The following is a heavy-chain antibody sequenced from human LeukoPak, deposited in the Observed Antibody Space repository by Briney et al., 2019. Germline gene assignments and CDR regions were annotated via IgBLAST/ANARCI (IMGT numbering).Heavy chain of an antibody. CDR1: GGSISSSSYY. CDR2: IYCSGSS. CDR3: ARLRVTFDI. D-gene: IGHD3-3*01. J-gene: IGHJ3*02. V-gene: IGHV4-39*01. Sequence: SETLSLTCTVSGGSISSSSYYWGWMGPPPGKGLEWIGSIYCSGSSYYNPSLKRRATICVDTSKNLFSLKLSSVVAATTAVYDSARLRVTFDIRGQGTMVTVSS.